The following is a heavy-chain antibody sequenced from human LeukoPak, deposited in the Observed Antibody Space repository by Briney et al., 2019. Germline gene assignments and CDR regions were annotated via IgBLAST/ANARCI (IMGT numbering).Heavy chain of an antibody. V-gene: IGHV4-61*02. Sequence: PSQTLSLTCIVSGGSISSDNYYWSWIRQPAGKGLEWLGRVYIRGSTNYNPSLRSRATISLDTSKNQFSLQLRSVTAADTAVYYCARHVYCSGGSCYSTPFDYWGQGTLVTVSS. CDR2: VYIRGST. CDR1: GGSISSDNYY. J-gene: IGHJ4*02. D-gene: IGHD2-15*01. CDR3: ARHVYCSGGSCYSTPFDY.